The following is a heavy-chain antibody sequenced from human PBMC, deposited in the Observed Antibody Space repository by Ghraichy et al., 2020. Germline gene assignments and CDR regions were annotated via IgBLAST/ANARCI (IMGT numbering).Heavy chain of an antibody. CDR3: AKDDRRGSYGEG. CDR2: FRGSGGST. J-gene: IGHJ4*02. D-gene: IGHD1-26*01. CDR1: GFTFSSYA. Sequence: GGSLRLSCAASGFTFSSYAMSWVRQAPGKGLEWVSVFRGSGGSTYYADSVKGRFTISRDNSKNTLYLQMNSLRAEDTAVYYCAKDDRRGSYGEGWGQGTLVTVSS. V-gene: IGHV3-23*01.